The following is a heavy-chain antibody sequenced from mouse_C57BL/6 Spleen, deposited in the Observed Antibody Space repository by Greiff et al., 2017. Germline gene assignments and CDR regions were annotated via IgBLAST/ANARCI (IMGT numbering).Heavy chain of an antibody. CDR3: VHYYGSSSHGYFDV. CDR2: IDPSDSYT. CDR1: GYTFTSYW. D-gene: IGHD1-1*01. V-gene: IGHV1-50*01. J-gene: IGHJ1*03. Sequence: VQLQQPGAELVKPGASVKLSCKASGYTFTSYWMQWVKQRPGQGLEWIGEIDPSDSYTNYNQKFKGKATLTVDTSSSTAYMQLSSLTSEDSAVYYCVHYYGSSSHGYFDVWGTGTTVTVSS.